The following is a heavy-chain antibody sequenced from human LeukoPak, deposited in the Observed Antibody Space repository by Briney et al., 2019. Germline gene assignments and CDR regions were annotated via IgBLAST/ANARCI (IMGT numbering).Heavy chain of an antibody. V-gene: IGHV4-34*01. CDR1: GGSFSGYY. CDR2: INHSGST. Sequence: PSETLSLTCAVYGGSFSGYYWSWIRQPPGKGLEWIGEINHSGSTNYNPSPRSRVTISVDTSKNQFSLRLSSVTAADTAVYYCARHGDYDSSGYYYDYWGQGTLVTVSS. CDR3: ARHGDYDSSGYYYDY. D-gene: IGHD3-22*01. J-gene: IGHJ4*02.